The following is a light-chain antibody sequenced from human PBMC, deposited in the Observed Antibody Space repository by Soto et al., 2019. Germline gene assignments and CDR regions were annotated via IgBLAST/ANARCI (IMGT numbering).Light chain of an antibody. J-gene: IGLJ1*01. CDR3: CSYASGSIYV. CDR1: SSDVGAFNY. CDR2: EVG. Sequence: QSALTQPASVSGSPGQSITISCTGTSSDVGAFNYVSWYLQYPGKAPKLMIYEVGNRPSGVSNRFSGSKSGNTSSLTISGLQAEDEADYYCCSYASGSIYVFGTGTNVTVL. V-gene: IGLV2-14*01.